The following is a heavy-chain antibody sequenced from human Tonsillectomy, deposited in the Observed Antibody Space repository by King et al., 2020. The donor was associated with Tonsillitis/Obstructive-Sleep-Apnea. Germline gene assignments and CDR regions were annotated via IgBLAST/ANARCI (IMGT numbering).Heavy chain of an antibody. V-gene: IGHV3-11*05. D-gene: IGHD3-9*01. CDR2: ISSSSSYT. CDR3: ARESRDFDPWYYYYYYMDV. Sequence: VQLVESGGGLVKPGGSLRLSCAASGFTFSDYYMSWIPQAPGKGLEWVSYISSSSSYTNYADSVKGRFTISRDNAKNSLYLQMNSLRAEDTAVYYCARESRDFDPWYYYYYYMDVWGKGTTVTVSS. J-gene: IGHJ6*03. CDR1: GFTFSDYY.